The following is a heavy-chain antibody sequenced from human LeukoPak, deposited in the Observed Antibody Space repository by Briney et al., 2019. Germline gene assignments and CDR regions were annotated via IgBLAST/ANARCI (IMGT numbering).Heavy chain of an antibody. CDR2: ISYDGSNK. CDR3: ARRYDFWSGSVYGMDV. Sequence: GGSLRLSCAASGFTFSSYAMHWVCQAPGKGLEWVAVISYDGSNKYYADSAKGRFTISRDNSKNTLYLQMNSLRVEDTAVYYCARRYDFWSGSVYGMDVWGQGTTVTVSS. D-gene: IGHD3-3*01. V-gene: IGHV3-30-3*01. CDR1: GFTFSSYA. J-gene: IGHJ6*02.